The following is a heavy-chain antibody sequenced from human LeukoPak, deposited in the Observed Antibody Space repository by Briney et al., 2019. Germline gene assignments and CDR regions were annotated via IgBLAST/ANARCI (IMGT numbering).Heavy chain of an antibody. CDR2: INPSGGST. J-gene: IGHJ4*02. CDR1: GYTFTGYY. D-gene: IGHD6-19*01. V-gene: IGHV1-46*01. Sequence: ASVKVSCKASGYTFTGYYMHWVRQAPGQGLEWMGIINPSGGSTSYAQKFQGGVTMTRDTSTSTVYMELSSLRSEDTAVYYCARVNGAVAGTSLFDYWGQGTLVTVSS. CDR3: ARVNGAVAGTSLFDY.